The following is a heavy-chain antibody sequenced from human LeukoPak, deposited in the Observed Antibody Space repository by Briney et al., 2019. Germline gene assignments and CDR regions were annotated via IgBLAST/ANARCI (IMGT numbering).Heavy chain of an antibody. J-gene: IGHJ4*02. V-gene: IGHV3-23*01. CDR1: GFTLSSHA. CDR2: ISGTGGST. Sequence: GGSLRLSCAASGFTLSSHAMSWVRQAPGKGLEWVSAISGTGGSTYYADSVKGRFTISRDNSKNTLFLQMSSLRAEDTAVYYCAKVSPVVTPIDYWGQGTLVTVSS. CDR3: AKVSPVVTPIDY. D-gene: IGHD4-23*01.